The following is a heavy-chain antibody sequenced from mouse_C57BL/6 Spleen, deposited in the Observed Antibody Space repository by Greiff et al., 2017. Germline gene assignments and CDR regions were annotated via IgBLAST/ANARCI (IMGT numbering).Heavy chain of an antibody. J-gene: IGHJ4*01. V-gene: IGHV2-2*01. Sequence: VQLVESGPGLVQPSQSLSITCTVSGFSLTSYGVHWVRQSPGKGLEWLGVIWSGGSTDYTAAFISRLSICKDNSKNQVFIKMNSLQADDTAIYYCARTGTRAMDDWGQGTSVTVSS. CDR1: GFSLTSYG. CDR3: ARTGTRAMDD. CDR2: IWSGGST. D-gene: IGHD4-1*01.